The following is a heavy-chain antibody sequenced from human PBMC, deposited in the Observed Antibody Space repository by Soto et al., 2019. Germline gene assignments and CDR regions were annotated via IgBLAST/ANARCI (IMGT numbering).Heavy chain of an antibody. CDR2: ISSSSTYI. D-gene: IGHD6-19*01. CDR3: ARDHGTTVAGPRY. V-gene: IGHV3-21*06. Sequence: PGGSLRLSCAASGFTFSSYSMNWVRQAPGKGPEWVSYISSSSTYIYYADSVKGRFTSSRDNAKNSLYLQMNSLRAEDTAVYYCARDHGTTVAGPRYWGQGTLVTVSA. J-gene: IGHJ4*02. CDR1: GFTFSSYS.